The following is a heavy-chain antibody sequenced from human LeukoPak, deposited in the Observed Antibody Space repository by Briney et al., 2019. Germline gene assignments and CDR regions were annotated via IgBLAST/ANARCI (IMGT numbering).Heavy chain of an antibody. CDR2: IRSKAYGGTT. Sequence: GGSLRLSLTTSGLTFGNYAMTWVRRAPGKGGEWGGFIRSKAYGGTTEDAASVKGRFTISRDDSKSIAYLQMNSLKTEDTGVYYCTRTSIAAASDYWGRGTLVTVSS. V-gene: IGHV3-49*04. CDR1: GLTFGNYA. CDR3: TRTSIAAASDY. D-gene: IGHD6-13*01. J-gene: IGHJ4*02.